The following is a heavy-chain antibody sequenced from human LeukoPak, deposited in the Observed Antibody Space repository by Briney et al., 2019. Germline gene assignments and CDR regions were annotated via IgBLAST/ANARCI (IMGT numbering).Heavy chain of an antibody. D-gene: IGHD3-3*01. CDR1: GYSFTSYW. J-gene: IGHJ4*02. V-gene: IGHV5-51*01. Sequence: GESLKISCKGSGYSFTSYWIGWVRQMPGKGLEWMGIIYPGDSDTRYSPSFQGQVTISADKSISTAYLQWSSLKASDTAMYYCARVGTYYDFWSGYYGPDYWGQGTLVTVSS. CDR2: IYPGDSDT. CDR3: ARVGTYYDFWSGYYGPDY.